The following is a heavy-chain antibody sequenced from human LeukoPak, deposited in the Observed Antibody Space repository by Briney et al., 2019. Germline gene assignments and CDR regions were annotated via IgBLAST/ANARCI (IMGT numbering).Heavy chain of an antibody. Sequence: PGGSLRLSCAASGFTFSSYGMHWVRQAPGKGLEWVAVISYDGSNKYYAASVKGRFTISRDNYKNTLYLQMNSLRAEDTVVYYCAKGIFVVVVAAEANFDYWGQGTLVTVSS. D-gene: IGHD2-15*01. CDR2: ISYDGSNK. J-gene: IGHJ4*02. V-gene: IGHV3-30*18. CDR1: GFTFSSYG. CDR3: AKGIFVVVVAAEANFDY.